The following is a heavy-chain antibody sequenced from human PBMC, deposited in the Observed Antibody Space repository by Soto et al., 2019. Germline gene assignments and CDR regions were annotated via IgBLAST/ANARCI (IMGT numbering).Heavy chain of an antibody. D-gene: IGHD4-4*01. CDR2: VNHSGST. CDR3: ARQTTATTLADP. CDR1: GGSYSSYY. Sequence: SETLSLTCAVYGGSYSSYYWSWIRQPPGKELKRIREVNHSGSTNYNPTLKSRATISVDTSKNPFSLKLNSVTAAYTAVYYCARQTTATTLADPWGQGNLVTVSS. J-gene: IGHJ5*02. V-gene: IGHV4-34*01.